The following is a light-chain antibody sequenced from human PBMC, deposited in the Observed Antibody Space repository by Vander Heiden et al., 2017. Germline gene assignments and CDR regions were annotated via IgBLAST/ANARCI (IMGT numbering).Light chain of an antibody. CDR3: RQGFKTLALT. CDR2: SAS. CDR1: QTISTY. J-gene: IGKJ4*01. V-gene: IGKV1-39*01. Sequence: DIQMTQSPPSLSASVGDRVTITCRASQTISTYLNWYQQTPGKAPKLLIYSASSLQSGVPPRFSGSGSGTDFTLSISSLQPEDFATYYCRQGFKTLALTFGGGAKVGVK.